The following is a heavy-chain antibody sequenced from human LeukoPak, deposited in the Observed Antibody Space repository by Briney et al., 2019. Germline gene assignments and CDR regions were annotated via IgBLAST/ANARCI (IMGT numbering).Heavy chain of an antibody. CDR3: AKTIEGSGWGLDY. CDR2: ISGSGGST. V-gene: IGHV3-23*01. J-gene: IGHJ4*02. D-gene: IGHD6-19*01. Sequence: PGGSLRLSCAASGFTFSSYAMSWVRQAPGKGLEWVSAISGSGGSTYYADSVKGRFTISRDNSKSTLYLQMNSLRAEDTAVYYCAKTIEGSGWGLDYWGQGTLVTVSS. CDR1: GFTFSSYA.